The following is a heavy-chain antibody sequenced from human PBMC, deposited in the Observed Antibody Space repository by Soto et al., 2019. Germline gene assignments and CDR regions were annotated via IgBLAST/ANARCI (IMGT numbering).Heavy chain of an antibody. CDR1: GGTFSSYA. CDR3: ASPSLRVYASYGMDV. J-gene: IGHJ6*02. D-gene: IGHD2-8*01. Sequence: QVQVVQSGAEVKKPGSSVKVSCTASGGTFSSYAISWVRQAPGQGLEWMGGIIPVFGTANYAQKFQGRVTITADESTSTGYMELSNLRSEDTAVYYCASPSLRVYASYGMDVWGQGTTVTVSS. V-gene: IGHV1-69*01. CDR2: IIPVFGTA.